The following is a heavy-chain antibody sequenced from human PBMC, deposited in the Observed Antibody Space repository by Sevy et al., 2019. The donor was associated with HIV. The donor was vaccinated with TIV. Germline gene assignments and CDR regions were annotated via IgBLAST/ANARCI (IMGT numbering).Heavy chain of an antibody. J-gene: IGHJ1*01. Sequence: ASVKVSCKASGGTFSSYAISWVRQAPGQGLEWMGGIIPIFGTANYAQTFQGRVTITADESTSTAYMELSSLRSEDTAVYYWARDRRANRPGWPAGYFQHWGQGTLVTVSS. V-gene: IGHV1-69*13. CDR1: GGTFSSYA. CDR2: IIPIFGTA. D-gene: IGHD2-15*01. CDR3: ARDRRANRPGWPAGYFQH.